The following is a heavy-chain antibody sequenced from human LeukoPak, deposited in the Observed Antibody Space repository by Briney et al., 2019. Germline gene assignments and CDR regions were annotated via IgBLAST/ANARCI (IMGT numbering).Heavy chain of an antibody. CDR2: ISYDGSNK. CDR1: GFTFSSYA. D-gene: IGHD6-13*01. CDR3: ARVKREQQLRY. V-gene: IGHV3-30-3*01. Sequence: PGGSLRLSCAASGFTFSSYAMHWVRQAPGKGLEWVAVISYDGSNKYYADSVKGRFTISRDNSKNTLYLQMNSLRAEDTAVYYCARVKREQQLRYWGQGTLVTVSS. J-gene: IGHJ4*02.